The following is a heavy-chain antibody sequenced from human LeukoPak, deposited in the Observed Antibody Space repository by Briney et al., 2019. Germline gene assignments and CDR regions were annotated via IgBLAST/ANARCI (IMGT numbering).Heavy chain of an antibody. CDR3: ARVAYSSSWSFDY. V-gene: IGHV1-69*13. J-gene: IGHJ4*02. CDR1: GGTFISYA. Sequence: ASVKVSCKASGGTFISYAISWVRQAPGQGLEWMGGIIPISGTANYAQKFQGRVTITADESTSTAYMELSSLRSEDTAVYYCARVAYSSSWSFDYWGQGTLVTVSS. D-gene: IGHD6-13*01. CDR2: IIPISGTA.